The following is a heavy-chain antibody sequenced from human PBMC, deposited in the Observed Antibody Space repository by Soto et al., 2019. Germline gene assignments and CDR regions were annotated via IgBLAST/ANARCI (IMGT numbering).Heavy chain of an antibody. J-gene: IGHJ5*02. V-gene: IGHV4-59*12. D-gene: IGHD3-22*01. Sequence: QVQLQESGPGLVKPSQTLSLTCTVSGGSISSYYWSWIRQPPGKGLEWIGYIYYSGSINYNPSLTNXXTXSXXTCKNQLSLNLSSVTAADTAVYYCARGRSTYYYDAWGPGTLVSVSS. CDR1: GGSISSYY. CDR3: ARGRSTYYYDA. CDR2: IYYSGSI.